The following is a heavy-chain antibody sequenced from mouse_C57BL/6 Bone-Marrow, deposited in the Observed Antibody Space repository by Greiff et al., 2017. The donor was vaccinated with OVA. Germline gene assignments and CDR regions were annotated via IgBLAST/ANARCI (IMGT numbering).Heavy chain of an antibody. J-gene: IGHJ3*01. D-gene: IGHD1-1*01. V-gene: IGHV1-53*01. CDR3: ARDYGSSYGFAY. CDR1: GYTFTSYW. CDR2: INPSNGGT. Sequence: VQLQESGTELVKPGASVKLSCKASGYTFTSYWMHWVKQRPGQGLEWIGNINPSNGGTNYNEKFKSKATLTVDKSSSTAYMQLSSLTSEDSAVYYCARDYGSSYGFAYWGQGTLVTVSA.